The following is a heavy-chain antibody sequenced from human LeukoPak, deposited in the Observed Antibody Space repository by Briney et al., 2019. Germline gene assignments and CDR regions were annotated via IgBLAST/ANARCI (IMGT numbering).Heavy chain of an antibody. Sequence: SGTLSLTCAVSGAFISGNCWSWIRQPPGKGLEWIGYIYYSGSTKYNPSLKSRVTISVDTSKNQFSLRLSSVTAADTAMYYCAREKYGGSNDYWGQGTLVTVSS. CDR2: IYYSGST. CDR3: AREKYGGSNDY. V-gene: IGHV4-59*01. CDR1: GAFISGNC. J-gene: IGHJ4*02. D-gene: IGHD1-26*01.